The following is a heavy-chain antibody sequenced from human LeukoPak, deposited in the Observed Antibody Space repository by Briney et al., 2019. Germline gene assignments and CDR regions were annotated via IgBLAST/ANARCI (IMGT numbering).Heavy chain of an antibody. CDR1: GFSFSSHG. CDR3: ARGSSGWYQGAFDI. Sequence: PGGSLRLSCAASGFSFSSHGMNWVRQTPGKGLEWVSSITSSSTYTFYADSVKGRFTISRDNARNSLYLQMNSLRTEDTAVYYCARGSSGWYQGAFDIWGQGTMVTVSS. J-gene: IGHJ3*02. D-gene: IGHD6-19*01. CDR2: ITSSSTYT. V-gene: IGHV3-21*01.